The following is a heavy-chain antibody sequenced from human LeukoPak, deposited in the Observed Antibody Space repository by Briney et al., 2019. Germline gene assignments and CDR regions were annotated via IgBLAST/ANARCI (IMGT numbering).Heavy chain of an antibody. Sequence: ASVKVSCKASGYTFTGYYMHWVRQAPGQGLEWMGWISAYNGNTNYAQKLQGRVTMTTDTSTSTAYMELRSLRSDDTAVYYCARDQTRRLRFSDYWGQGTLVTVSS. V-gene: IGHV1-18*04. CDR3: ARDQTRRLRFSDY. J-gene: IGHJ4*02. CDR1: GYTFTGYY. CDR2: ISAYNGNT. D-gene: IGHD3-3*01.